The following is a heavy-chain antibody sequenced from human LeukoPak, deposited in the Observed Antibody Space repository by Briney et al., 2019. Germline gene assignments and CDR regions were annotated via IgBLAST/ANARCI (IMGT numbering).Heavy chain of an antibody. J-gene: IGHJ4*02. D-gene: IGHD4-23*01. Sequence: SETLSLTCTVSGGSISSYYWSWIRQPPGKGLEWIGYIYYSGSTNYNPSLKSRVTISVDTSKNQFPLKLSSVTAADTAVYYCARVFGGNTAVDYWGQGTLVTVSS. V-gene: IGHV4-59*01. CDR3: ARVFGGNTAVDY. CDR1: GGSISSYY. CDR2: IYYSGST.